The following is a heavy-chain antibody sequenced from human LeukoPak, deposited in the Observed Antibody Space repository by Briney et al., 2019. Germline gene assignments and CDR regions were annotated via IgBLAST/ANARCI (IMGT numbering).Heavy chain of an antibody. CDR1: GFTFSNAW. D-gene: IGHD3-22*01. Sequence: PGGSLRLSCAASGFTFSNAWMSWVRQAPGKGLEWVGRIKSKTDGGTTDNAAPVKGRFTISRDDSKNTLYLQMNSLKTEDTAVYYCTTDPDYYDSSGYSDYWGQGTLVTVSS. CDR3: TTDPDYYDSSGYSDY. V-gene: IGHV3-15*01. CDR2: IKSKTDGGTT. J-gene: IGHJ4*02.